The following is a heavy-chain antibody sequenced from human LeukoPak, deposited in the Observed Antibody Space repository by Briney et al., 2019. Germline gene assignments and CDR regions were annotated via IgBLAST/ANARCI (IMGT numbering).Heavy chain of an antibody. CDR3: AKAPTFLYYMDV. CDR1: GFTFSSYG. V-gene: IGHV3-33*06. Sequence: GGSLRLSCAASGFTFSSYGMHWVRQAPGKGLEWVAVIWYDGSNKYYADSVKGRFTISRDNSKHTLHLQMNSLRAEDTAVYYCAKAPTFLYYMDVWGKGTTVTVSS. J-gene: IGHJ6*03. CDR2: IWYDGSNK.